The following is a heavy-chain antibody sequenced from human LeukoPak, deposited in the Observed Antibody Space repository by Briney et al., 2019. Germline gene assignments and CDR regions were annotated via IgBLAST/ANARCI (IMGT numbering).Heavy chain of an antibody. D-gene: IGHD4-23*01. Sequence: PGGSLRLSCAASGFSFSDYYVAWVRQAPGKGLELVARIKNKAKSYTTHYAESVRGRFTISRDDSKNSLYLQMNSLKTADTAVYYCVDLGSTVGYWGQGTLVTVSS. CDR1: GFSFSDYY. CDR3: VDLGSTVGY. V-gene: IGHV3-72*01. J-gene: IGHJ4*02. CDR2: IKNKAKSYTT.